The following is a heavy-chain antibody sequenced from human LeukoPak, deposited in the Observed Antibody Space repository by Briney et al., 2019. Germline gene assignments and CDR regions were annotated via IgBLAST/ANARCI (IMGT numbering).Heavy chain of an antibody. Sequence: SETLSLTCTVAGASVTNRSYYWSWIRQPAGKGLEWIGRVQNRGSISYSPSLKSRVTMSIDTSKNQFSLRLSSVTAADTAVYYCARGPGISVVGMDYWGRGTLVTVSS. CDR2: VQNRGSI. D-gene: IGHD6-19*01. V-gene: IGHV4-61*02. CDR1: GASVTNRSYY. CDR3: ARGPGISVVGMDY. J-gene: IGHJ4*02.